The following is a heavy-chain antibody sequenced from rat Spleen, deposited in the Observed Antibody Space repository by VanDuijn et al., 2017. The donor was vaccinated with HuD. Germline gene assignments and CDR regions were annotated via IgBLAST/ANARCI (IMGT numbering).Heavy chain of an antibody. J-gene: IGHJ2*01. Sequence: EVQLVESGGGLVQPGRSLKLSCAASGFTYSNYVMAWVRQAPTKGLEWVASISTGGGNTYYRDSVKGRFTISRDNAKNTLYLQMDSLRSEDTATYYCAKDPYGGFDYWGQGVMVTVSS. CDR3: AKDPYGGFDY. V-gene: IGHV5S13*01. CDR1: GFTYSNYV. CDR2: ISTGGGNT. D-gene: IGHD1-11*01.